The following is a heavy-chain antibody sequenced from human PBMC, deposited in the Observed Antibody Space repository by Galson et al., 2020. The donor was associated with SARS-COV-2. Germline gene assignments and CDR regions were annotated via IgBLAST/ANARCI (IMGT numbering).Heavy chain of an antibody. J-gene: IGHJ4*02. Sequence: GGSLRLSCAASGFTFSSYAMHWLRQAPAKGLEPVAVISYDGSNKYYADSVKGRFTISRDNSKNTLYLQMNSLRAEDTAVYYCASEGIAVTGTIFDYWGQGTLVTVSS. CDR3: ASEGIAVTGTIFDY. D-gene: IGHD6-19*01. V-gene: IGHV3-30*04. CDR2: ISYDGSNK. CDR1: GFTFSSYA.